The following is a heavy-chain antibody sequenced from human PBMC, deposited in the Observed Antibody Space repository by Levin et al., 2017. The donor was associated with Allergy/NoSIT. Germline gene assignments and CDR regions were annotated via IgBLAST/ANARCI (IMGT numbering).Heavy chain of an antibody. CDR2: FDPEDGET. Sequence: ASVKVSCKVSGYTLTELSMHWVRQAPGKGLEWMGGFDPEDGETIYAQKFQGRVTMTEDTSTDTAYMELSSLRSEDTAVYYCATNKRLGELSPQRDYYGMDVWGQGTTVTVSS. D-gene: IGHD3-16*02. CDR1: GYTLTELS. J-gene: IGHJ6*02. CDR3: ATNKRLGELSPQRDYYGMDV. V-gene: IGHV1-24*01.